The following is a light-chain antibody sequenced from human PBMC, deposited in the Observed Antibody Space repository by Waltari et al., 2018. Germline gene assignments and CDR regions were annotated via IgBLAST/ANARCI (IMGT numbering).Light chain of an antibody. J-gene: IGLJ3*02. CDR1: SSDVGGYDS. CDR3: CSYGGTYEV. Sequence: QSALTQPRSVSGSPGQSVTISCTGTSSDVGGYDSVSWYQQYPGQAPKPIIYDVKKRPSAVPDRFSGSKSGNTASLTISGLQAEDEGDYYCCSYGGTYEVFGGGTKVTVL. V-gene: IGLV2-11*01. CDR2: DVK.